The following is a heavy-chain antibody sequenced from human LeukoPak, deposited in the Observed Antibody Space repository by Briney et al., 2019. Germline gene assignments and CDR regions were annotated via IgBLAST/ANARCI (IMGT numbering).Heavy chain of an antibody. CDR2: ISYDGSNK. D-gene: IGHD3-22*01. CDR3: ARDYDSSGYYYYYYGMDI. V-gene: IGHV3-30*19. CDR1: GFTFSSYG. Sequence: GGSLRLSCAASGFTFSSYGMHWVRQAPGKGLEWVAVISYDGSNKYYADSVKGRFTISRDNSKNTLYLQMNSLRAEDTAVYYCARDYDSSGYYYYYYGMDIWGQGTTVTVSS. J-gene: IGHJ6*02.